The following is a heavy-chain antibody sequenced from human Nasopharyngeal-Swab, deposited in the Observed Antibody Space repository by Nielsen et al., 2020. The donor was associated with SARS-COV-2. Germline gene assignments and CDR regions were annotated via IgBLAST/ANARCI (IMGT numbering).Heavy chain of an antibody. J-gene: IGHJ3*02. CDR1: GFTFDDYG. CDR2: INWNGGST. D-gene: IGHD3-22*01. V-gene: IGHV3-20*01. Sequence: GESLKISCAASGFTFDDYGMSWVRQAPGKGLELVSGINWNGGSTGYADSVKGRFTISRDNAKNSLYLQMNSLRAEDTALYHCARDFPAYYYDSSGPGRAAFDIWGQGTMVTVSS. CDR3: ARDFPAYYYDSSGPGRAAFDI.